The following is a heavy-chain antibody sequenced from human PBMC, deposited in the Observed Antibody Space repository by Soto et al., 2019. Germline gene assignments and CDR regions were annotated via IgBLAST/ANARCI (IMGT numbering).Heavy chain of an antibody. D-gene: IGHD3-3*01. Sequence: QVQLVQSGAEVKKPGASVKVSCKASGYTFTSYGISWVRQAPGQGLEWMGWISAYNGNTNCAQKRQGRVTRTTDRSTSTAYMELRSLRSDDTAVYYCARDQYDFWSGYPPGDPWGQGTLVTVSS. V-gene: IGHV1-18*01. CDR2: ISAYNGNT. CDR3: ARDQYDFWSGYPPGDP. CDR1: GYTFTSYG. J-gene: IGHJ5*02.